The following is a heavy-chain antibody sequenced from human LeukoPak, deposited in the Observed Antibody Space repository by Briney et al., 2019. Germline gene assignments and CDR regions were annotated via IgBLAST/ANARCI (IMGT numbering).Heavy chain of an antibody. J-gene: IGHJ3*02. CDR1: GFTVSSNY. CDR2: IYGGGTT. CDR3: ARGGAFDI. Sequence: GESLRLSCAASGFTVSSNYMSWVRQAPGKRLEWVSVIYGGGTTDYADSVKGRFSISRDNSNNMLYLQMNSLRVEDTALYYCARGGAFDIWGQGTMVTVSS. V-gene: IGHV3-66*01.